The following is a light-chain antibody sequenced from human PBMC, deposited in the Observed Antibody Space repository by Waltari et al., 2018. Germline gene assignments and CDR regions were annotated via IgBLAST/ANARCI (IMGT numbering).Light chain of an antibody. J-gene: IGLJ2*01. CDR3: HSRDASGVGGS. V-gene: IGLV3-19*01. CDR1: SLRSYY. CDR2: DKN. Sequence: SSELTQDPAVSVAMGQTVRITCQGDSLRSYYASWYQQRPGQAPILVMYDKNNRPSGVPDRFSGSNSDKTASLTITGAQAEDEASYYWHSRDASGVGGSFGGGTKLTVL.